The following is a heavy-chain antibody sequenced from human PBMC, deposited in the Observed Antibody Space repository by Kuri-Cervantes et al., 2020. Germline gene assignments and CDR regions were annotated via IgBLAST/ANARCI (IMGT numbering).Heavy chain of an antibody. V-gene: IGHV3-74*01. Sequence: GESLKISCAASGFTFSSYWMHWVRQAPGKGLVWVSRINSDGSSTSYADPVKGRFTIFRDNSKNTLYLQMNSLRAEDTAVYYCARDHMVRGVIILYGMDVWGQGTTVTVSS. D-gene: IGHD3-10*01. J-gene: IGHJ6*02. CDR1: GFTFSSYW. CDR2: INSDGSST. CDR3: ARDHMVRGVIILYGMDV.